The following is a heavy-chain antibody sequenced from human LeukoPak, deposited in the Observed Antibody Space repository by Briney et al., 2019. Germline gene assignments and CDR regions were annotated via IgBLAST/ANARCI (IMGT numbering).Heavy chain of an antibody. Sequence: SETLSLTCTVSGGSISSSSYYWGWIRQPPGKGLEWIGSIYYSGSTYYNPSLKSRVTISVDTSKNQFSLKLSSVTAADTAVYYCARHGPIFGDILTGYPVYFDYWGQGTLVTVSS. CDR1: GGSISSSSYY. CDR2: IYYSGST. J-gene: IGHJ4*02. V-gene: IGHV4-39*01. D-gene: IGHD3-9*01. CDR3: ARHGPIFGDILTGYPVYFDY.